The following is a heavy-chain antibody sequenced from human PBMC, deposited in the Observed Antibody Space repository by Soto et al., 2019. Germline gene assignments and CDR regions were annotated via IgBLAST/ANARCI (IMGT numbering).Heavy chain of an antibody. J-gene: IGHJ4*02. CDR3: ARGGSGWYVSERPFDY. D-gene: IGHD6-19*01. CDR2: IYYSGST. Sequence: QVQLQESGPGLVKPSQTLSLTCTVSGGSISSGGYYWSWIRQHPGKGLEWIGYIYYSGSTYYNPSLQSRVTISVDTSKNQFSLKLSSVTAADTAVYYCARGGSGWYVSERPFDYWGQGTLVTVSS. CDR1: GGSISSGGYY. V-gene: IGHV4-31*03.